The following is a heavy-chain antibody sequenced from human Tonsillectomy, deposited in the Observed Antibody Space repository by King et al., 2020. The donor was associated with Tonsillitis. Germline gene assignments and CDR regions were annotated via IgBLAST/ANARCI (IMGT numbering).Heavy chain of an antibody. J-gene: IGHJ4*02. D-gene: IGHD3-9*01. V-gene: IGHV3-9*01. Sequence: VQLVESGGGLVQPGRSLRLSCAASGFTFDDYAMHWVRQAPGKGLEWVSGISWNSGGIGYADSVEGRFTISRDNAKNSLYLQMNSLRAEDTALYYCAKDWRRSSSGYRDNFFDYWGQGTLVTVSS. CDR2: ISWNSGGI. CDR3: AKDWRRSSSGYRDNFFDY. CDR1: GFTFDDYA.